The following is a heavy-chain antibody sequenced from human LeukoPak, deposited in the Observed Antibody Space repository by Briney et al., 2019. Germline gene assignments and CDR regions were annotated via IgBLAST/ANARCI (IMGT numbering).Heavy chain of an antibody. CDR1: GFTFSSYW. J-gene: IGHJ4*02. CDR3: AKGVGSSGSFYYFDY. CDR2: IKQDGSEK. V-gene: IGHV3-7*03. Sequence: PGGSLRLSCAASGFTFSSYWMSWVRQAPGKGLEWVANIKQDGSEKYYVDSVKGRFTISRDNAKNSLYLQMNSLRAEDTAVYYCAKGVGSSGSFYYFDYWGQGTLVTVSS. D-gene: IGHD3-22*01.